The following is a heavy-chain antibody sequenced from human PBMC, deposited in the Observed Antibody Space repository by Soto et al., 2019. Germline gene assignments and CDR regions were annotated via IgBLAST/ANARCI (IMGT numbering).Heavy chain of an antibody. CDR1: VASISSGGYY. CDR3: ARDSRHNWDAGGYYYYAMDV. CDR2: IYYSGTT. V-gene: IGHV4-31*03. Sequence: SETLSLTCTVSVASISSGGYYSWIRQHPWKDLEWIGYIYYSGTTYYNPSLKSRVSISIYTSNNQFSLKLSSVTAADTAVYYCARDSRHNWDAGGYYYYAMDVWGQGTKVTVYS. J-gene: IGHJ6*02. D-gene: IGHD1-1*01.